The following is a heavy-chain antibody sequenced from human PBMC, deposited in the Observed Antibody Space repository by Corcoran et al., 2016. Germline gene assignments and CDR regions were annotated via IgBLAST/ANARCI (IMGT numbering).Heavy chain of an antibody. Sequence: QVQLQQWGAGLLKPSETLSLTCAVYGGSFSGYYWSWIRQPPGKGMEWIGEINHSGSTNYNPSLKSRVTRSVDTSKNQFYLKLSVVTAADTAVYYCAGLRARFCIGSYDYHGMDVWGQGTMVTVSS. J-gene: IGHJ6*02. CDR3: AGLRARFCIGSYDYHGMDV. CDR2: INHSGST. CDR1: GGSFSGYY. V-gene: IGHV4-34*01. D-gene: IGHD3-3*01.